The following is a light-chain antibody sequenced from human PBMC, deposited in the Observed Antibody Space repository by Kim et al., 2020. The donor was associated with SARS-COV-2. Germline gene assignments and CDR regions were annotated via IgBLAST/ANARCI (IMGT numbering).Light chain of an antibody. CDR2: VAS. J-gene: IGKJ1*01. Sequence: DIQVTQSPSTLSASVGDRVTITCRASQSISSWLAWYQQKPGKAPKLLIYVASSLESGVPSRFSGSGSGTEFTLSISSLQPDDFATYYCQQYRSYSTFGQGTKVDIK. CDR1: QSISSW. V-gene: IGKV1-5*01. CDR3: QQYRSYST.